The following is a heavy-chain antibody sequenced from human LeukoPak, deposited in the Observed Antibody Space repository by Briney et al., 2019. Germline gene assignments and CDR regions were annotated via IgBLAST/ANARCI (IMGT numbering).Heavy chain of an antibody. CDR1: GYTFTSYD. Sequence: ASVKVSCKASGYTFTSYDINWVRQATGQGLEWMGWMNPNSGNTGYAQKFQGRVTITRNTSISTAYMELSSLRSEDTAVYYCARVYRGDFDYYYYMDVWGKGTTVTVSS. CDR2: MNPNSGNT. CDR3: ARVYRGDFDYYYYMDV. J-gene: IGHJ6*03. D-gene: IGHD3-3*01. V-gene: IGHV1-8*03.